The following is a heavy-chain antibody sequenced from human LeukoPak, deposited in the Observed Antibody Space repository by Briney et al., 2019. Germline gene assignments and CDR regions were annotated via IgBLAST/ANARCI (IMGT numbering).Heavy chain of an antibody. CDR3: AKESAAAGYFDY. V-gene: IGHV3-23*01. Sequence: GGSLRLSCAASGFTFSSSAMSWVRQAPGKGLEWVSVISKSGDFTYYADSVKGRFTISRDSSKNTLNLQMNSLGAEDTAVYYCAKESAAAGYFDYWGLGTLVTVSS. D-gene: IGHD6-13*01. J-gene: IGHJ4*01. CDR2: ISKSGDFT. CDR1: GFTFSSSA.